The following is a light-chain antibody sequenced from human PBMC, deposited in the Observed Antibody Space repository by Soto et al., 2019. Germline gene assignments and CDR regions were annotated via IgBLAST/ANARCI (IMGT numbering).Light chain of an antibody. J-gene: IGKJ5*01. CDR1: QSISGY. CDR2: ADS. V-gene: IGKV3-11*02. CDR3: QQRYNWPIT. Sequence: EIVLTQSPATLSLSPGERATLSCRASQSISGYLGWYQQKPGQAPRLLIYADSNRATGIPARFSGSGSGRDCTLTISSLEPEEFSVYDGQQRYNWPITFCQGKRLEI.